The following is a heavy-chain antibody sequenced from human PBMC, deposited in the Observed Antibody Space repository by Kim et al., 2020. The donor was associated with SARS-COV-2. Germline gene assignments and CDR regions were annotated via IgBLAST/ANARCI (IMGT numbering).Heavy chain of an antibody. CDR3: ARSLDYSYYMDV. CDR2: IYNSGST. Sequence: QPPGKGLEWIGYIYNSGSTNYNPSLKSRVTISLDTSKNQFSLKLSSVTAADTAVYFCARSLDYSYYMDVWGKGTTVIVSS. J-gene: IGHJ6*03. V-gene: IGHV4-59*01.